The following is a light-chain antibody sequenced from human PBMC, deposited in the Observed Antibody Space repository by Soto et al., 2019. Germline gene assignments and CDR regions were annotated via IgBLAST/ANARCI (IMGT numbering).Light chain of an antibody. CDR1: SSDVGGYNY. Sequence: QSALTQSASVSGSPGQSITISCTGTSSDVGGYNYVSWYQQHPRKAPKLIIYEVRNRPSGVSNRFSGSKSGNTASLTISELQAEDEADYYCSSYTSSSLVVFGGGTQLTV. V-gene: IGLV2-14*01. CDR2: EVR. CDR3: SSYTSSSLVV. J-gene: IGLJ2*01.